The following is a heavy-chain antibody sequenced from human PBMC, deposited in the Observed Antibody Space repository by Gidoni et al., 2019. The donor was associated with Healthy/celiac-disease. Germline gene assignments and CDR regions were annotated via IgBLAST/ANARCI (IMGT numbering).Heavy chain of an antibody. Sequence: QVQLQESGPGLVKPSQTLSLTCTVSGGSISSGGYYWSWIRQHPGKGLEWIGYIYYSGSTYYNPSLKSLVTISVDTSKNQFSLKLSSVTDADTAVYYCARAEGWGSGSPYGMDVWGQGTTVTVSS. CDR2: IYYSGST. CDR3: ARAEGWGSGSPYGMDV. V-gene: IGHV4-31*01. CDR1: GGSISSGGYY. D-gene: IGHD3-10*01. J-gene: IGHJ6*02.